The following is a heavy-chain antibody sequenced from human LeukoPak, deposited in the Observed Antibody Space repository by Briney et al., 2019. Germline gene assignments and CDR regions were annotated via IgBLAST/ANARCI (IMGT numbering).Heavy chain of an antibody. CDR2: IYPGDSDT. CDR1: GYRFSSYW. V-gene: IGHV5-51*01. D-gene: IGHD3-22*01. J-gene: IGHJ4*02. Sequence: KYGESLKISFKGSGYRFSSYWIGWVRQMPGKGLEWMGIIYPGDSDTRYSPSFQGQVTISADKSISTAYLQWSSLKASDTAMYYCARKYYYDSSGVYYFDYWGQGTLVTVSS. CDR3: ARKYYYDSSGVYYFDY.